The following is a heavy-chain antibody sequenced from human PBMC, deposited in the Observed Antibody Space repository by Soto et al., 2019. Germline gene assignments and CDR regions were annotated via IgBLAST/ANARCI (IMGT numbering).Heavy chain of an antibody. D-gene: IGHD3-3*01. Sequence: SETLSLTCAFYGGSFSGYYWSWIRQPPGKGLEWIGEINHSGSTNYNPSLKSRVTISVDTSKNQFSLKLSSVTAADTAVYYCARDPKFWSGYYSYYYYGMDVWGQGTTVTVSS. CDR2: INHSGST. CDR3: ARDPKFWSGYYSYYYYGMDV. V-gene: IGHV4-34*01. J-gene: IGHJ6*02. CDR1: GGSFSGYY.